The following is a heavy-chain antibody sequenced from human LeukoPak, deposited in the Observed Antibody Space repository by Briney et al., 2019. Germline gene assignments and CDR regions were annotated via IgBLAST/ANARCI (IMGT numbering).Heavy chain of an antibody. J-gene: IGHJ3*02. Sequence: GGSLRLSCAASGFTFSNAWMTWVRQAPGKGLEWVGRIKSTIDGGTRDHAAPVKDRFTISRDDSKNMLYLQMNSLKIEDTAVYYCATPALDSSGYWDAYDIWGQGTMVTVSS. CDR2: IKSTIDGGTR. D-gene: IGHD3-22*01. CDR3: ATPALDSSGYWDAYDI. CDR1: GFTFSNAW. V-gene: IGHV3-15*01.